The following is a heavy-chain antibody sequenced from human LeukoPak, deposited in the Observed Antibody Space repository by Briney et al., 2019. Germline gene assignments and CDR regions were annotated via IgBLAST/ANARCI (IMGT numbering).Heavy chain of an antibody. J-gene: IGHJ1*01. CDR1: GFTFSSYA. CDR2: ISGSGGST. CDR3: AKGYYYDSSGYYSPEYFQH. D-gene: IGHD3-22*01. Sequence: GGSLRLSCAASGFTFSSYAMSRVRQAPGKGLEWVSAISGSGGSTYYADSVKGRFTISRDNSKNTLYLQMNSLRAEDTAVYYCAKGYYYDSSGYYSPEYFQHWGQGTLVTVSS. V-gene: IGHV3-23*01.